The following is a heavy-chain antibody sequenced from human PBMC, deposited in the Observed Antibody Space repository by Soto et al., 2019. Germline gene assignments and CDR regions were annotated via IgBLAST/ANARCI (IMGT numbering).Heavy chain of an antibody. CDR2: IIPILGIA. D-gene: IGHD6-6*01. V-gene: IGHV1-69*02. J-gene: IGHJ4*02. CDR1: GGTFSSYT. CDR3: ASAILSSSANLDY. Sequence: ASVKVSCKASGGTFSSYTISWVRQAPGQGLEWMGRIIPILGIANYAQKFQGRVTITADKSTSTAYMELSSLRSEDTAVYYCASAILSSSANLDYWGQGTLVTVSS.